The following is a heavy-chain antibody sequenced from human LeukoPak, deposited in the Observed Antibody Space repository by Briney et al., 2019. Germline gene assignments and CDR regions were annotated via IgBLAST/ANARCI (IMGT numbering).Heavy chain of an antibody. CDR1: AFTVSSNY. CDR3: ARGARGYYDFWSGYYTAEYFQH. CDR2: IYSGGST. J-gene: IGHJ1*01. V-gene: IGHV3-66*02. D-gene: IGHD3-3*01. Sequence: GGSLRLSCAASAFTVSSNYMSWVRQAPGKGLEWVSVIYSGGSTYYADSVKGRFTISRDNSKNTLYLQMPRLRAEDKAVYYCARGARGYYDFWSGYYTAEYFQHWGQGTLVTVSS.